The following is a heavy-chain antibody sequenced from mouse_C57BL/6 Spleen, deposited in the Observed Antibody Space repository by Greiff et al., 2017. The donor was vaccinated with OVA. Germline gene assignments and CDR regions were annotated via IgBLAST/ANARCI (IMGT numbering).Heavy chain of an antibody. J-gene: IGHJ4*01. CDR3: ANNGLLRAMDY. Sequence: VMLVESGPGLVQPSQSLSITCTVSGFSLTSYGVHWVRQPPGKGLEWLGVIWSGGSTDYNAAFISRLSISKDNSKSQVFFKMNSLQADDTAIYYCANNGLLRAMDYWGQGTSVTVSS. V-gene: IGHV2-4*01. CDR2: IWSGGST. CDR1: GFSLTSYG. D-gene: IGHD2-3*01.